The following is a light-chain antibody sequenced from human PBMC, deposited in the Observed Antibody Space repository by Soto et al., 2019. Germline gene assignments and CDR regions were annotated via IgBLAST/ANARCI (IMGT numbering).Light chain of an antibody. CDR2: YDD. J-gene: IGLJ1*01. V-gene: IGLV1-36*01. CDR1: SSNIGNNA. Sequence: QSVLTQPPSLSEAPRQRVTISCSGSSSNIGNNAVNWYQQLPGKAPKLLIYYDDLLPSGVSDRFSGSKSGTSASLAISGLQSEDEADYYCAAWDDSLKGNVFGTGTKLTVL. CDR3: AAWDDSLKGNV.